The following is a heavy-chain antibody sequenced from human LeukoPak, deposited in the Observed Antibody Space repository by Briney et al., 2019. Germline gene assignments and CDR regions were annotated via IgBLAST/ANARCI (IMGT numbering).Heavy chain of an antibody. D-gene: IGHD6-19*01. J-gene: IGHJ6*02. Sequence: PGGSLRLSCAASGFTFSDYYMSWISQAPGKGLEWVSYISSSGSTIYYADSVKGRFTISRDNAKNSLYLQMNSLRAEDTAVYYCASAATIAVAGTTYYYYGMDVWGQGTTVTVSS. CDR3: ASAATIAVAGTTYYYYGMDV. V-gene: IGHV3-11*04. CDR1: GFTFSDYY. CDR2: ISSSGSTI.